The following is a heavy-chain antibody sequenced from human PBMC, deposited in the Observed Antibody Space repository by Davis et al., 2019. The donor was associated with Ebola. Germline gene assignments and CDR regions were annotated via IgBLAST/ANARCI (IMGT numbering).Heavy chain of an antibody. J-gene: IGHJ4*02. V-gene: IGHV3-9*01. CDR1: GFTFDDYA. CDR3: AKAAVTRHFDY. D-gene: IGHD4-17*01. CDR2: ISWNSGSI. Sequence: PGGSLTLSCAASGFTFDDYAMHWVRQAPGKGLEWVSGISWNSGSIGYADSVKGRFTISRDNAKNSLYLQMNSLRAEDTALYYCAKAAVTRHFDYWGQGTLVTVSS.